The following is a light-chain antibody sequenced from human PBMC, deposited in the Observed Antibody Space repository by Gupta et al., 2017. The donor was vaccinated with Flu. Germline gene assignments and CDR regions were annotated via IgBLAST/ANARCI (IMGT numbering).Light chain of an antibody. J-gene: IGKJ1*01. CDR3: TQGKSLMT. CDR2: RGS. V-gene: IGKV2-30*02. CDR1: QSIVHRNGNIY. Sequence: DVVLTQSPLALPVTLGQPASISCRSSQSIVHRNGNIYLTWLQQRPGQSPRRIIYRGSNRDSGAPVGFSGSGESNDFTRKSSRGEDEDVGVYYATQGKSLMTFGQGTKVEIK.